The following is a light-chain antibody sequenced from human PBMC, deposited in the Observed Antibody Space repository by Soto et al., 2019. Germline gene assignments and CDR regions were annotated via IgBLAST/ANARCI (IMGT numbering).Light chain of an antibody. CDR2: GAS. CDR3: QQYNDWPPWT. CDR1: QSVTTR. J-gene: IGKJ1*01. V-gene: IGKV3D-15*01. Sequence: PGGRATLSCRASQSVTTRLAWYQQKPGQPPRLLISGASVRASGVPVRISGSGSGTDFTLTISSLQSEDFAVYYCQQYNDWPPWTFGQGTKVEIK.